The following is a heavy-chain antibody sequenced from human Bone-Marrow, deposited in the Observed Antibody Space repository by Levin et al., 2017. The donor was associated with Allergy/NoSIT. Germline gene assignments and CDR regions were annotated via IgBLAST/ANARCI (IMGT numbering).Heavy chain of an antibody. J-gene: IGHJ4*02. Sequence: GESLKISCVASGFTFSSYWMHWVRQAPGKGLVWVSRINSDVSITSYADSVKGRFTISRDNDKNTLYLQMNSLRAEDTAVYYCARGYHYGWGTPEYWGQGTLVTVSS. CDR1: GFTFSSYW. V-gene: IGHV3-74*01. CDR2: INSDVSIT. CDR3: ARGYHYGWGTPEY. D-gene: IGHD3-10*01.